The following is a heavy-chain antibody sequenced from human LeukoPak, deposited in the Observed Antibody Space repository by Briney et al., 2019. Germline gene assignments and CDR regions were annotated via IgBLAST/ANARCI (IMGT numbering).Heavy chain of an antibody. J-gene: IGHJ6*02. Sequence: PGGSLRLSCAASGFTFSSYGMHWVRQAPGKGLEWVAFIRYDGSNKYYADSVKGRFTISRDNSKNTLYLQMNRLRAEDTAVYYCAKTPGDYYYYYYYGMDVWGQGTTVTVSS. CDR1: GFTFSSYG. CDR2: IRYDGSNK. CDR3: AKTPGDYYYYYYYGMDV. D-gene: IGHD4-17*01. V-gene: IGHV3-30*02.